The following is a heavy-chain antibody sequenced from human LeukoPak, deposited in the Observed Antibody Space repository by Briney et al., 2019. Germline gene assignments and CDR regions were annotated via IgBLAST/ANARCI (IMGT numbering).Heavy chain of an antibody. J-gene: IGHJ3*02. Sequence: ASVKVSCKASGYTFISHYMHWVRQAPGQGLEWMGIINTSGGSTRYAQKFQGRVTMTRDTSTSTVHMELNSLRFDDTAVYYCAREASCGGDCYSVGGAFDIWGQGTMVTVSS. CDR3: AREASCGGDCYSVGGAFDI. V-gene: IGHV1-46*01. CDR1: GYTFISHY. CDR2: INTSGGST. D-gene: IGHD2-21*02.